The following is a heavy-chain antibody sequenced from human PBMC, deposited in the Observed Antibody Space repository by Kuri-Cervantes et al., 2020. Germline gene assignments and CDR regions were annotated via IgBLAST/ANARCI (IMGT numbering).Heavy chain of an antibody. J-gene: IGHJ6*02. CDR1: GGSISSYY. D-gene: IGHD3-10*01. V-gene: IGHV4-59*01. CDR3: ARDLSGSYYKLGYYYYYGMDV. CDR2: IYYSGST. Sequence: SETLCLTCTVSGGSISSYYWSWIRQPPGKGLEWIGYIYYSGSTNYNPSLKSRVTISVDTSKNHFSLKLSSVTAADTAVYYCARDLSGSYYKLGYYYYYGMDVWGQGTTVTVSS.